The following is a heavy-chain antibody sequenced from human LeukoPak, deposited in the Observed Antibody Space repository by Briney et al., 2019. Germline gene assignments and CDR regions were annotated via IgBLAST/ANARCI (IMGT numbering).Heavy chain of an antibody. CDR1: GFTFDDYG. J-gene: IGHJ6*03. Sequence: GGSLRLSCAASGFTFDDYGMSWVRQAPGKGVEWVSGINWNGGSTVYADSVKGRFTISRDNAKNSLYLQMNSLRAEDTALYHCAREGSSSPYYYYYYMDVWGKGTTVTISS. D-gene: IGHD6-13*01. CDR3: AREGSSSPYYYYYYMDV. CDR2: INWNGGST. V-gene: IGHV3-20*01.